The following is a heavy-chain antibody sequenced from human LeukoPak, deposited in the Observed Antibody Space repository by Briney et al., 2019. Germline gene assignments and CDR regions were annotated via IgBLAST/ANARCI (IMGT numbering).Heavy chain of an antibody. CDR2: IKQDGSEK. CDR1: GFTFSSYW. CDR3: ARARGDGYQWYFDL. V-gene: IGHV3-7*01. D-gene: IGHD5-24*01. Sequence: GGSLRLSCAASGFTFSSYWMNWVRQAPGKGLEWVANIKQDGSEKNYVDFVKGRFTISRDNAKNSLGLQMNSLRAEDTAMYYCARARGDGYQWYFDLWGRGTLVTVSS. J-gene: IGHJ2*01.